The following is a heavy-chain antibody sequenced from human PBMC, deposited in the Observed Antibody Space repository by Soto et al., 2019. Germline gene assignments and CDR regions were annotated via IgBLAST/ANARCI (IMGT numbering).Heavy chain of an antibody. J-gene: IGHJ6*02. CDR3: ARERVEYGDYSFYGMDV. V-gene: IGHV3-30-3*01. CDR2: IAYDGTNK. D-gene: IGHD2-15*01. CDR1: GFTFSSYA. Sequence: GGSLNLSCAASGFTFSSYAMHWVRQAPGKGLEWVAVIAYDGTNKYYADSVKGRFTISRDNSNTLYLQLNSVRGEDTAVYYCARERVEYGDYSFYGMDVWGQGTTVTVSS.